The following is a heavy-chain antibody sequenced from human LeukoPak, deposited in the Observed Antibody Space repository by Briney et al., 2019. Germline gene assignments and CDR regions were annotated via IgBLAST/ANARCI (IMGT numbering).Heavy chain of an antibody. CDR1: GFTFSSYE. CDR2: ISSSGSTI. Sequence: GGSLRLSCAASGFTFSSYEMNWVRQAPGKGLEWVSYISSSGSTIYYADSLKGRFTISRDNAKNSLYLQMNSLRAEDTAVYYCARDRDGHPYWGQGTLVIVSS. J-gene: IGHJ4*02. CDR3: ARDRDGHPY. V-gene: IGHV3-48*03. D-gene: IGHD2-8*01.